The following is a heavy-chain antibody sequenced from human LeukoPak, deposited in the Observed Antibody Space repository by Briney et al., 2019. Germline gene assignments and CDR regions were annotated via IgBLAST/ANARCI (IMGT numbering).Heavy chain of an antibody. Sequence: GRSLRLSCAASGFTSDEYAMHWVRQAPGRGLEWVSGISWYSGSIGYADSVKGRFTISRVNAKNSLYLQMNRLRAEDTAVYYCAKDAYLGTTGYWGQGTLVTVSS. CDR1: GFTSDEYA. D-gene: IGHD3-16*01. J-gene: IGHJ4*02. CDR2: ISWYSGSI. V-gene: IGHV3-9*02. CDR3: AKDAYLGTTGY.